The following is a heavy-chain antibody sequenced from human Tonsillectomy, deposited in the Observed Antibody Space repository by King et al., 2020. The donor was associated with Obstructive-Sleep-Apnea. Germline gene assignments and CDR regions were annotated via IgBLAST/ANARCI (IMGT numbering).Heavy chain of an antibody. CDR1: GFTFSSFG. V-gene: IGHV3-30*02. J-gene: IGHJ3*02. CDR2: IEYDGSYE. CDR3: AKEGYYDSSGMGADAFDI. D-gene: IGHD3-22*01. Sequence: GQLVESGGGVVQPGGSLRLSFAASGFTFSSFGMHWVRQAPGKGLEWLSFIEYDGSYEYYSDSVKGRFTISRDNSKNTLYLQMNSLRAEDTAVFYCAKEGYYDSSGMGADAFDIWGQGTMVTVSS.